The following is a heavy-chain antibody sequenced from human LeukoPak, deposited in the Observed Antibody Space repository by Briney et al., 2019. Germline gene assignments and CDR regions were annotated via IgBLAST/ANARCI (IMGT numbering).Heavy chain of an antibody. CDR3: AKAKTQAMVLPGNY. Sequence: GGSLRLSCAASGFTFSNYAMSWVRQAPGKGLEWVSTISGSGDTTYYADSVKARFTISRHNSKSPLYLQMNSLRAEDTAVYYCAKAKTQAMVLPGNYWGQGTLVTVSS. CDR1: GFTFSNYA. CDR2: ISGSGDTT. J-gene: IGHJ4*02. V-gene: IGHV3-23*01. D-gene: IGHD5-18*01.